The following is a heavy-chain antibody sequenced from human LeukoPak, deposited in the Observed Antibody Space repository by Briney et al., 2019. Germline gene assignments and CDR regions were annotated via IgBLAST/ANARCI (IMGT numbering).Heavy chain of an antibody. Sequence: SETLSLTCTVSGGSISSYYWSWIRQPAGKGLEWIARISTSGSTSHNPSLKSRVTMSVDTSKNQFSLKLSSVTAADTAVYYCARDDSSSWYGAFDIWGQGTMVTVSS. V-gene: IGHV4-4*07. D-gene: IGHD6-13*01. CDR1: GGSISSYY. CDR3: ARDDSSSWYGAFDI. J-gene: IGHJ3*02. CDR2: ISTSGST.